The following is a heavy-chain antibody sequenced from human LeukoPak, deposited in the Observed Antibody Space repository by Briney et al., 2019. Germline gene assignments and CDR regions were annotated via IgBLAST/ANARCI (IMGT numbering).Heavy chain of an antibody. CDR1: GGSISSSRYY. Sequence: SETLSLTCTVSGGSISSSRYYWGWIRQPPGKGLEWIGSIYDGGSTYYNPSLKSRVTISVDTSKKQFSLKLNSVTAADTAVYYCARIWVHSSSCFDYWGQGTLVTVSS. V-gene: IGHV4-39*07. D-gene: IGHD6-6*01. J-gene: IGHJ4*02. CDR2: IYDGGST. CDR3: ARIWVHSSSCFDY.